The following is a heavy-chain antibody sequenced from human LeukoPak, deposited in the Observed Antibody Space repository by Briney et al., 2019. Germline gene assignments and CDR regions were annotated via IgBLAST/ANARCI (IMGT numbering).Heavy chain of an antibody. D-gene: IGHD3-22*01. V-gene: IGHV1-2*02. Sequence: GASVKVSCKASGYTFTGYYMHWVRQAPGQGLEWMGWINPNSGGTNYAQKFQGRVTMTRDTSISTAYMELSRLRSDDTAVYYCARVLYYYDSSGYYNWGQGTLVTVSS. CDR2: INPNSGGT. CDR3: ARVLYYYDSSGYYN. CDR1: GYTFTGYY. J-gene: IGHJ4*02.